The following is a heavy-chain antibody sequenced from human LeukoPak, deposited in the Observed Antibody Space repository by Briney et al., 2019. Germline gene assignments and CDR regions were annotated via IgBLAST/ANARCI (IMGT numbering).Heavy chain of an antibody. CDR2: INPNSGDT. CDR3: ARDQSQYRANY. V-gene: IGHV1-2*02. CDR1: GYTFTDYY. D-gene: IGHD2/OR15-2a*01. J-gene: IGHJ4*02. Sequence: GASVKVSCKASGYTFTDYYMHWVRQAPGQGLEWMGWINPNSGDTKYAQKLHGRVTMTRDTSISTAYMDLTSLTSDDTAVYYCARDQSQYRANYWGQGTLVTVSS.